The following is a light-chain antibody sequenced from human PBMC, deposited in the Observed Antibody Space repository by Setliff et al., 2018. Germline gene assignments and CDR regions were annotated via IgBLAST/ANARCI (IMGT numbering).Light chain of an antibody. CDR1: QSVSSN. Sequence: TLSVSPGERATLSCRASQSVSSNLVWFQQKPGQAPRLLIYGASTRATGIPDRFSGSGSGTDFTLTIITLEPEDFAVYYCQQYGTSTGTFGQGTKVDIK. CDR3: QQYGTSTGT. J-gene: IGKJ1*01. V-gene: IGKV3-20*01. CDR2: GAS.